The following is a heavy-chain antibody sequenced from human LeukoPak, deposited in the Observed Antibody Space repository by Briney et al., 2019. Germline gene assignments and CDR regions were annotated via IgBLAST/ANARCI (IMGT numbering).Heavy chain of an antibody. Sequence: SETLSLTCAVYGGSFSGYYWSWIRQPPGKGLEWIGEINHSGSTNYNPSLKSRVTISVDTSKNQFSLKLSSVTAADTAVYYCARGRPDHRFDYWGQGTLVTVSS. CDR3: ARGRPDHRFDY. V-gene: IGHV4-34*01. CDR1: GGSFSGYY. CDR2: INHSGST. D-gene: IGHD1-14*01. J-gene: IGHJ4*02.